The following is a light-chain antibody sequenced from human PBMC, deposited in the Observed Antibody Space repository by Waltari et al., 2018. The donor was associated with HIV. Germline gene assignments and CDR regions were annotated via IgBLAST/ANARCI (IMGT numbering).Light chain of an antibody. CDR2: DAS. V-gene: IGKV3-15*01. Sequence: ERVMTQSPATLSVSPGVRATLSCRASQTVNHNLAWYQQKPGQAPRLLIYDASTRATGIPARFSGSGSGTEFTLTISSLQSEDFAVYYCQHYNNWPLAFGQGTKVEIK. J-gene: IGKJ1*01. CDR1: QTVNHN. CDR3: QHYNNWPLA.